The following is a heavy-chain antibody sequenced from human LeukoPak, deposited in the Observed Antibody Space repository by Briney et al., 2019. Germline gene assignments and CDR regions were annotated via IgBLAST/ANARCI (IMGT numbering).Heavy chain of an antibody. V-gene: IGHV4-34*01. CDR1: GGSFSGYY. J-gene: IGHJ4*02. CDR2: INHSGST. Sequence: KPSETLSLTCAVYGGSFSGYYWSWIRQPPGKGLEWIGEINHSGSTNYNPSLKSRVTISVDTSKNQFSLKLSSVTAADTAVYYCARRYFDWLLNWGQGTLVTVSS. CDR3: ARRYFDWLLN. D-gene: IGHD3-9*01.